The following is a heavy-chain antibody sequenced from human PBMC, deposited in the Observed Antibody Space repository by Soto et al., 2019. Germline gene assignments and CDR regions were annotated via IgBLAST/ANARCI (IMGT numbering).Heavy chain of an antibody. Sequence: GGSLRLSCAASGFTFSSYAMSWVRQAPGKGLEWVSAISGSGGSTYYADSVKGRFTISRDNSKNTLYLQMNSLRAEDTAVYYCANPGGGYYYYMDVWGKGTLVTVSS. CDR1: GFTFSSYA. D-gene: IGHD3-16*01. V-gene: IGHV3-23*01. CDR2: ISGSGGST. J-gene: IGHJ6*03. CDR3: ANPGGGYYYYMDV.